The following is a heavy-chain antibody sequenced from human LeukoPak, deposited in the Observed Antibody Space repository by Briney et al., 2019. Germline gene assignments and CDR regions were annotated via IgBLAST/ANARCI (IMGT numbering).Heavy chain of an antibody. V-gene: IGHV5-51*01. CDR2: IYPGDSDT. J-gene: IGHJ4*02. CDR1: GYSFTSYW. D-gene: IGHD3-22*01. Sequence: GESLKISCKGSGYSFTSYWIGWVRQMPGKGLEWMEIIYPGDSDTRYSPSFQGQVTTSADKSISTAYLQWSSLKASDTAMYYCARTLGFDYDSSGYYQPFDYWGQGTLVTVSS. CDR3: ARTLGFDYDSSGYYQPFDY.